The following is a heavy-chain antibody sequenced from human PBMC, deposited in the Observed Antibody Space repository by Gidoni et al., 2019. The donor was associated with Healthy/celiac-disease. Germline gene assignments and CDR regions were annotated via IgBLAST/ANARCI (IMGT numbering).Heavy chain of an antibody. CDR2: ISCNSGSI. CDR1: GFTFAYYA. V-gene: IGHV3-9*01. CDR3: AKDIAGFFGSGSYLRGGYYYYGMDV. D-gene: IGHD3-10*01. J-gene: IGHJ6*02. Sequence: EVQLVASGGGLVQPGRSLRLSCAASGFTFAYYAMHWVRQAPGKGLEWVSGISCNSGSIGYADSVKGRFTISRDNAKNSLYLQMNSLRAEDTALYYCAKDIAGFFGSGSYLRGGYYYYGMDVWGQGTTVTVSS.